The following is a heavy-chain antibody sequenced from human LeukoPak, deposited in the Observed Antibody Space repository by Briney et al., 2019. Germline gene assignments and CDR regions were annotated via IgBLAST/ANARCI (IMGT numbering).Heavy chain of an antibody. D-gene: IGHD5-12*01. CDR2: IYGGGGT. CDR1: GFTVSSNY. Sequence: GGSLRLSCVASGFTVSSNYMTWVRQAPGKGLEWVSFIYGGGGTNYADSVKGRFTISRDNSKNTLFLQMNSLRTEDTAVYYCAVGYSRAWGTSFLDYWGQGTLVTVSS. CDR3: AVGYSRAWGTSFLDY. V-gene: IGHV3-66*02. J-gene: IGHJ4*02.